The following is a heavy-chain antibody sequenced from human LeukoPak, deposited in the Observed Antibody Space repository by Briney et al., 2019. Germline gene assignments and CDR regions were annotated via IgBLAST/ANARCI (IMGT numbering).Heavy chain of an antibody. Sequence: SETLSLTCTVSGGSISSGGYYWSWIRQHPGKGLEWIGYIYYSGSTYYNPSLKSRVTISVDTSKNQFSLKLSSVTAADTAVYYCARVRVDYGDYNFDYWGQGALVTVSS. V-gene: IGHV4-31*03. J-gene: IGHJ4*02. CDR3: ARVRVDYGDYNFDY. CDR1: GGSISSGGYY. D-gene: IGHD4-17*01. CDR2: IYYSGST.